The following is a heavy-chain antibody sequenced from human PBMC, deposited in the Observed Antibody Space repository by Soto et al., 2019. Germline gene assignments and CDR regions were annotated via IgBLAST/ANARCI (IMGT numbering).Heavy chain of an antibody. CDR2: IYYSRST. J-gene: IGHJ6*02. CDR1: GGSISSGGYY. D-gene: IGHD5-12*01. CDR3: ARETRVANIVATIGYYYGIDV. Sequence: QVQLQESGPGLVKPSQTLSLTCPVSGGSISSGGYYWSWIRQHPGKRLEWIGYIYYSRSTYSNPPLKSRVTISVDTSTNHSSLKLSSVTAADTAVYYCARETRVANIVATIGYYYGIDVWGQGTTVTVSS. V-gene: IGHV4-31*03.